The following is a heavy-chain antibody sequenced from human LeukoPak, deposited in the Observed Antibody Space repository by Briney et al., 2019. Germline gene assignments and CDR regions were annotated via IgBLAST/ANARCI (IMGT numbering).Heavy chain of an antibody. D-gene: IGHD1-26*01. V-gene: IGHV3-21*01. CDR1: GFTFSSYS. Sequence: PGGSLRLSCAASGFTFSSYSMNWVRQAPGKGLEWVSSISSSSSYIYYADSVKGRFTISRDNAKNSLYLQMNSLRAEDTAVYYCARALHSGSYLNWFDPWGQGTLVTVSS. J-gene: IGHJ5*02. CDR2: ISSSSSYI. CDR3: ARALHSGSYLNWFDP.